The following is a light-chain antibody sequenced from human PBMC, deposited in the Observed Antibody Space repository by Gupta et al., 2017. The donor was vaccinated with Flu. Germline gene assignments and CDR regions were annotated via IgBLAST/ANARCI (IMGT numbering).Light chain of an antibody. CDR3: QVWDRLSDHVV. Sequence: SYVLTQPPSVSVAPGQTARITCGGDNIGIKSVHWYQQKPGQVPVLVVYEDNDRPSGIPERFSGSNSGNTATLTISRVEAGDEADYYCQVWDRLSDHVVLGGGTKLTVL. CDR2: EDN. CDR1: NIGIKS. J-gene: IGLJ2*01. V-gene: IGLV3-21*02.